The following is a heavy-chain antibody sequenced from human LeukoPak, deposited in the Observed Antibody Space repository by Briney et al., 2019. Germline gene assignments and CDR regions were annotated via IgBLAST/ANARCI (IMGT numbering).Heavy chain of an antibody. V-gene: IGHV3-30*04. Sequence: PGGSLRLSCAASGFTFSSYAMHWVRQAPGKGLEWVAVMSYDGSNKYYADSVKGRFTISRDNSKNTLYLQMNSLRAEDTAVYYCARSVGYFDYYFDYWGQGTLVTVSS. CDR2: MSYDGSNK. CDR3: ARSVGYFDYYFDY. J-gene: IGHJ4*02. CDR1: GFTFSSYA. D-gene: IGHD3-9*01.